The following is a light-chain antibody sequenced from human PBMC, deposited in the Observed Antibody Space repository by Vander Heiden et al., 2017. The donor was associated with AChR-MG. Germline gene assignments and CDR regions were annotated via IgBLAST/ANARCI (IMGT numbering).Light chain of an antibody. CDR3: QQDYTWPYT. J-gene: IGKJ2*01. CDR1: QSVSTN. CDR2: GAS. V-gene: IGKV3-15*01. Sequence: EIVMTQSPATLSVSPGERATLSCRASQSVSTNLAWYQQKPGQAPRLLMYGASTRATGIPARFTGSGSATEFTLTISILQSEDFAVYYCQQDYTWPYTFGQGTKLEIK.